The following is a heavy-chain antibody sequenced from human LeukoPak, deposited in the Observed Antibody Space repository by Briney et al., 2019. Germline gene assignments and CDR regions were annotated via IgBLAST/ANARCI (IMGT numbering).Heavy chain of an antibody. Sequence: GASVKVSCKASGYTFTGYYMHWVRQAPGQGLEWMGRINPNSGGTNYAQKFQGRVTMTRDTSISTAYMELSRLRSNDTAVYYCASSRATTVTTGWFDPWGQGTLVTVSS. CDR3: ASSRATTVTTGWFDP. D-gene: IGHD4-17*01. CDR1: GYTFTGYY. V-gene: IGHV1-2*06. J-gene: IGHJ5*02. CDR2: INPNSGGT.